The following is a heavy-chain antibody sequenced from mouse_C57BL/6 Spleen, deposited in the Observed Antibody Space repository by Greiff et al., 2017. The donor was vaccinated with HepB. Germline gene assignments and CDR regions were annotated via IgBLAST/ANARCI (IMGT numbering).Heavy chain of an antibody. Sequence: QVQLQQSGAELVRPGTSVKVSCKASGYAFTNYLIEWVKQRPGQGLEWIGVINPGSGGTNYNEKFKGKATLTADKSSSTAYMKLSSLTSEDSAVYFCARFYDGCYYFDYWGQGTTLTVSS. CDR2: INPGSGGT. CDR1: GYAFTNYL. D-gene: IGHD2-3*01. J-gene: IGHJ2*01. CDR3: ARFYDGCYYFDY. V-gene: IGHV1-54*01.